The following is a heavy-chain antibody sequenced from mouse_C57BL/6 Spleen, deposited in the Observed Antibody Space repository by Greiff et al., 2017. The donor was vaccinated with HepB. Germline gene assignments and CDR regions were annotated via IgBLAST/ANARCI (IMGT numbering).Heavy chain of an antibody. Sequence: VQLKESGPELVKPGASVKIPCKASGYTFTDYNMDWVKQSHGKSLEWIGDINPNNGGTIYNQKFKGKATLTVDKSSSTAYMELRSLTSEDTAVYYCARIEGIRDYYGSSPFAYWGQGTLVTVSA. CDR3: ARIEGIRDYYGSSPFAY. V-gene: IGHV1-18*01. CDR2: INPNNGGT. D-gene: IGHD1-1*01. J-gene: IGHJ3*01. CDR1: GYTFTDYN.